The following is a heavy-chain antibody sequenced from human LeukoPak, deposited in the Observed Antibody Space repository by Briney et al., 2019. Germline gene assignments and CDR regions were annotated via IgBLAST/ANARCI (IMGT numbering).Heavy chain of an antibody. CDR3: ARSYDYVWGSYTFDY. CDR1: GGTFSSYA. Sequence: SVKVSCKASGGTFSSYAISWVRQAPGQGLEWMGRIIPILGIANYAQKFQSRVTITADKSTSTAYMELSSMRSEDTAVYYCARSYDYVWGSYTFDYWGQGTLVTVSS. J-gene: IGHJ4*02. CDR2: IIPILGIA. D-gene: IGHD3-16*01. V-gene: IGHV1-69*04.